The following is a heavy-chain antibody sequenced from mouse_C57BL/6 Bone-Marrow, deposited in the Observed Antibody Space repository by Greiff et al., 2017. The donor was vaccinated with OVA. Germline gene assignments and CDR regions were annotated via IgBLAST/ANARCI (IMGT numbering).Heavy chain of an antibody. Sequence: VQLQQSGAELVRPGASVKLSCTASGFNIKDDYMHWVKQRPEQGLEWIGWIDPENGDTEYASKFQGKATITADTSSNTAYLQLSSLTSEDTAVYYCTTDGGSFAYWGQGTLVTVSA. J-gene: IGHJ3*01. D-gene: IGHD1-1*02. CDR2: IDPENGDT. CDR3: TTDGGSFAY. CDR1: GFNIKDDY. V-gene: IGHV14-4*01.